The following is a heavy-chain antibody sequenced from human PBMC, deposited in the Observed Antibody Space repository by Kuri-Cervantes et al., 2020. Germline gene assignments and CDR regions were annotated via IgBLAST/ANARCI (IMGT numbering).Heavy chain of an antibody. D-gene: IGHD3-10*01. Sequence: ASVKVSCRASGYTFTGYYMHWVRQAPGQGLEWMGWINPNSGGTNYAQKFQDRVTMTRDTSISTAYMELSRLRSDDTAVYYCARGPLWFGEFSLGYWGQGTLVTVSS. CDR3: ARGPLWFGEFSLGY. CDR2: INPNSGGT. J-gene: IGHJ4*02. V-gene: IGHV1-2*02. CDR1: GYTFTGYY.